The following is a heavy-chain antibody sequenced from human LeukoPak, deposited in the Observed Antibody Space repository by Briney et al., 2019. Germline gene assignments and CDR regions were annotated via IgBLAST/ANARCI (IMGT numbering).Heavy chain of an antibody. D-gene: IGHD6-13*01. V-gene: IGHV3-48*03. J-gene: IGHJ4*02. CDR3: ARGHNSNWDHCFDY. CDR2: ISNSGSII. CDR1: GFTFSSYE. Sequence: PGGSLRLSCAASGFTFSSYEMNWVRQAPGKGLEWVSYISNSGSIIYYADSVRGRFTISRDNAKNSLYLQMNSLTAEDTAVYYCARGHNSNWDHCFDYWGQGTLVTVSS.